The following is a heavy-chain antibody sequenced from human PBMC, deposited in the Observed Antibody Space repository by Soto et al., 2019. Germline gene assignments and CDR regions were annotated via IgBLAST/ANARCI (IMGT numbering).Heavy chain of an antibody. CDR2: ISYDGSNK. D-gene: IGHD6-6*01. J-gene: IGHJ4*02. V-gene: IGHV3-30*18. Sequence: PGGSLRLSCAASGFTFSSYGMHGVRQAPGKGLEWVAVISYDGSNKYYADSVKGRFTISRDNSKNTLYLQMNSLRAEDTAVYYCAKDKYSAARSTSDYWGQGTLVTVS. CDR1: GFTFSSYG. CDR3: AKDKYSAARSTSDY.